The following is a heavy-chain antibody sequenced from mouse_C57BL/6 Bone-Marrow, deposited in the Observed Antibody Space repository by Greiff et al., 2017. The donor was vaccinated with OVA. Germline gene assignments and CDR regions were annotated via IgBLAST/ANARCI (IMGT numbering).Heavy chain of an antibody. J-gene: IGHJ1*03. Sequence: QVQLKQPGAELVKPGASVKMSCKASGYTFTSYWITWVKQRPGQGLEWIGDIYPGSGSTNYNQKFKGKATLTVDQSSSTAYMQLNSLTSEDSAVYYCARPTRIHWYFDVWGTGTTVTVSS. CDR1: GYTFTSYW. CDR3: ARPTRIHWYFDV. CDR2: IYPGSGST. V-gene: IGHV1-55*01.